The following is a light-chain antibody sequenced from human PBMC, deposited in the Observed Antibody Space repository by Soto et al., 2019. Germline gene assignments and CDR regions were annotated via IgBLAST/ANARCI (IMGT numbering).Light chain of an antibody. V-gene: IGLV2-8*01. J-gene: IGLJ1*01. CDR1: SNDVCGDNY. Sequence: QSVLTQPPSASGSPGQSLTSSFTGTSNDVCGDNYGSWYRQHRGKSPKLMIYEVNKRPSGVPDRFSGSKSGNPASLTVSGLQAEDEAHYYSRSFAVSNSFVFGPGTKVT. CDR2: EVN. CDR3: RSFAVSNSFV.